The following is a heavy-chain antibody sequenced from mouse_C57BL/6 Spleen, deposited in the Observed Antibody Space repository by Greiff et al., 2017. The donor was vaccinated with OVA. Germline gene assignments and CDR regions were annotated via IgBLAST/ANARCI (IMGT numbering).Heavy chain of an antibody. CDR2: IDPSDSYT. J-gene: IGHJ2*01. D-gene: IGHD1-1*01. Sequence: QVQLQQPGAELVKPGASVKLSCKASGYTFTSYWMQWVKQRPGQGLEWIGEIDPSDSYTNYNQKFKGKATLTVDTTSSTAYMQLSSLTSEDSAVYYCARVGSSYFDYWGQGTTLTVSS. V-gene: IGHV1-50*01. CDR1: GYTFTSYW. CDR3: ARVGSSYFDY.